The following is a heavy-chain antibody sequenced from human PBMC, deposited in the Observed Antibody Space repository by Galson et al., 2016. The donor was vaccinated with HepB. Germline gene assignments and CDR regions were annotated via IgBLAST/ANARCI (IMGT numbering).Heavy chain of an antibody. CDR2: MYYSGST. J-gene: IGHJ4*02. CDR3: ARHDYGDFLFDY. CDR1: GGSISSSRHY. Sequence: ETPSLTCAVSGGSISSSRHYWGWIRQPPGKGLEWIASMYYSGSTYYNPSLKSRVTISVDTSKNQLSLELSSVTAADTAMYYCARHDYGDFLFDYWGQGTLVIVSS. V-gene: IGHV4-39*01. D-gene: IGHD4-17*01.